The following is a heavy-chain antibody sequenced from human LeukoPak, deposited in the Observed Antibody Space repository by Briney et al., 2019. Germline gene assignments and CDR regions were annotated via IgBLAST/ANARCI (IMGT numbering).Heavy chain of an antibody. J-gene: IGHJ3*02. Sequence: PGGSLRLPCAASGFTFSSYSMNWVRQAPGKGLEWVSSISSSSSYIYYADSVKGRFTISRDNAKNSLYLQMNSLRAEDTAVYYCARADYGSGSYGAFDIWGQGTMVTVSS. D-gene: IGHD3-10*01. CDR2: ISSSSSYI. CDR3: ARADYGSGSYGAFDI. V-gene: IGHV3-21*01. CDR1: GFTFSSYS.